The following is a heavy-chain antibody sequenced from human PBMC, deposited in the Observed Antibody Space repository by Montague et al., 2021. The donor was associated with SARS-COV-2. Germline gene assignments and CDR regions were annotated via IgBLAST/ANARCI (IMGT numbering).Heavy chain of an antibody. CDR1: GFIFSSYE. Sequence: SLRLSCAASGFIFSSYEMHWVRQAPGKGLEWVSYIRNSGDTKYYXDSVKGRFTISRDNAKNSLYLQMSSLRAEDTAVYYCARAGDDYYYDSSGLIYWGQGTLVTVSS. V-gene: IGHV3-48*03. CDR3: ARAGDDYYYDSSGLIY. CDR2: IRNSGDTK. J-gene: IGHJ4*02. D-gene: IGHD3-22*01.